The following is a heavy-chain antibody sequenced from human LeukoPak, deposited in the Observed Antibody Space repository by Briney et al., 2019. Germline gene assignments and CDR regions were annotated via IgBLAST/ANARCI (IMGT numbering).Heavy chain of an antibody. Sequence: SVKVTCKASGGTFSSYAISWLRPPPGQGLEWMGRIIPIFGTAHYAQKFQGRVTITADESTSTAYMELSSLRSEDTAVYYCARAGGYCSSTSCYLEWFDPWGQGTLVTVSS. D-gene: IGHD2-2*01. CDR1: GGTFSSYA. V-gene: IGHV1-69*13. J-gene: IGHJ5*02. CDR2: IIPIFGTA. CDR3: ARAGGYCSSTSCYLEWFDP.